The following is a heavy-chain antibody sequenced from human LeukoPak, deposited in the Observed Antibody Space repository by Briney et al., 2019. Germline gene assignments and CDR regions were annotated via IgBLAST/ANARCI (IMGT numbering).Heavy chain of an antibody. J-gene: IGHJ5*02. D-gene: IGHD2-21*02. Sequence: GGSLRLSCAASGFTFSSYGMHWVRQAPGKGLEWVAVISYDGSNKYYADSVKGRFTISRDNSKNTLYLQMNSLRAEDTAVYYCAKSVVTASSPTYNWFDPWGQGTLVTVSS. CDR1: GFTFSSYG. CDR2: ISYDGSNK. V-gene: IGHV3-30*18. CDR3: AKSVVTASSPTYNWFDP.